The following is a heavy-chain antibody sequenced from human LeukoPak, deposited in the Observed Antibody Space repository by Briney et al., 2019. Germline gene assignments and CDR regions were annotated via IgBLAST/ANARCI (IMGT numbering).Heavy chain of an antibody. CDR2: TYTSGST. CDR3: ARVLRGYYGSGTLDV. CDR1: GGSISSGSYY. D-gene: IGHD3-10*01. Sequence: SQTLSLTCTVSGGSISSGSYYWSWIRQPAGKGLEWIGRTYTSGSTNYNPSLKSRVTISVDTSKNQFSLKLSSVTAADTAVYYCARVLRGYYGSGTLDVWGKGTTVTVSS. V-gene: IGHV4-61*02. J-gene: IGHJ6*04.